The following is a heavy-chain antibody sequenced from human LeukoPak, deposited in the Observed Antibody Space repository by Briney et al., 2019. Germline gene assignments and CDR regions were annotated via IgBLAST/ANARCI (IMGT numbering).Heavy chain of an antibody. Sequence: GASVKVSCKASGFTFTSSAMQWVRQARGQRLEWIGWIVVGSGNTNYAQKFQERVTITRDMSTSTVYMELSSLRSEDTAVYYCARESPGSSGWYGWGQGTLVTVSS. CDR3: ARESPGSSGWYG. V-gene: IGHV1-58*02. CDR1: GFTFTSSA. J-gene: IGHJ4*02. CDR2: IVVGSGNT. D-gene: IGHD6-19*01.